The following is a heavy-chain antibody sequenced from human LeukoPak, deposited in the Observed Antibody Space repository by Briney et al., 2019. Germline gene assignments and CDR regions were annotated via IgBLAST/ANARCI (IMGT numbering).Heavy chain of an antibody. CDR3: ASGYQLLWGGWFDP. J-gene: IGHJ5*02. Sequence: SETLSLTCAVYGGSFSGYYWSWIRQPPGKGLEWIGEINHSESTNYNPSLKSRVTISVDTSKNQFSLKLSSVIAADTAVYYCASGYQLLWGGWFDPWGQGTLVTVSS. CDR1: GGSFSGYY. V-gene: IGHV4-34*01. D-gene: IGHD2-2*01. CDR2: INHSEST.